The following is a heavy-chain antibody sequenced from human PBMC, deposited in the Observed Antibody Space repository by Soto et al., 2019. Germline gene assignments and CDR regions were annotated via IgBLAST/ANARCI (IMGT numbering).Heavy chain of an antibody. D-gene: IGHD3-16*02. J-gene: IGHJ6*02. CDR3: ARGLKMITFGGVIVMNYYGMDV. V-gene: IGHV4-34*01. Sequence: PSETLSLTCAVYGGSFSGYYWSWIRQPPGKGLEWIGEINHSGSTNYNPSLKSRVTISVDTSKNQFSLKLSSVTAADTAVYYCARGLKMITFGGVIVMNYYGMDVWGQGTTVTVSS. CDR2: INHSGST. CDR1: GGSFSGYY.